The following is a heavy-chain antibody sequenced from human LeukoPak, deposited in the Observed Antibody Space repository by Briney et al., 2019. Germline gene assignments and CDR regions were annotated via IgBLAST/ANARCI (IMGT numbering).Heavy chain of an antibody. D-gene: IGHD5-18*01. CDR1: GFTVGSNY. CDR2: ISGSGKTI. Sequence: GGSLRLSCAASGFTVGSNYMSWVRHAPGKGLEWVSYISGSGKTIYYADSVKGRFTISRDNTKNSLYLQMNSLGAEDTAVYYCARDWDVDTAMVTVDYWGQGTLVTVSS. V-gene: IGHV3-48*01. CDR3: ARDWDVDTAMVTVDY. J-gene: IGHJ4*02.